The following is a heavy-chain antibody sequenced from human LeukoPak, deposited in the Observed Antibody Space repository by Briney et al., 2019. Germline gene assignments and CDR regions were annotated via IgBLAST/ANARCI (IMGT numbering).Heavy chain of an antibody. CDR2: ISGDGGST. Sequence: GGSLRLSCAASGFTFSSYAMHWVRQAPGKGLEYVSAISGDGGSTYYANSVRGRFTISRDNSKSTLYLQMGSLRVEDMAVYYCARDLYWGSGYYYMDVWGTGTTVTVSS. J-gene: IGHJ6*03. CDR3: ARDLYWGSGYYYMDV. V-gene: IGHV3-64*01. CDR1: GFTFSSYA. D-gene: IGHD3-10*01.